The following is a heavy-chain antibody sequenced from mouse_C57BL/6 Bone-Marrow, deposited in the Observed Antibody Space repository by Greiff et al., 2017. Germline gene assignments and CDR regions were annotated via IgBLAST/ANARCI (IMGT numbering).Heavy chain of an antibody. CDR1: GYTFTSYW. J-gene: IGHJ2*01. CDR3: ARSAYYSNWNYFDY. CDR2: INPSNGGT. D-gene: IGHD2-5*01. Sequence: VQLQQPGTELVKPGASVKLSCKASGYTFTSYWMHWVKQRPGQGLEWIGNINPSNGGTNYNEKFKSKATLTVDKSSSTAYMQLSSLTSADSAVYYGARSAYYSNWNYFDYWGQGTTLTVSS. V-gene: IGHV1-53*01.